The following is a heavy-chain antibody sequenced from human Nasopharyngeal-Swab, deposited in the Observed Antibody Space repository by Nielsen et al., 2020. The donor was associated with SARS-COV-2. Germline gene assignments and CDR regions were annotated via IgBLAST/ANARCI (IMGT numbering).Heavy chain of an antibody. CDR3: ARGYSSSPRLVLLAFDY. D-gene: IGHD6-6*01. J-gene: IGHJ4*02. CDR2: IYYSGST. V-gene: IGHV4-39*01. Sequence: WIRQPPGKGLEWIGSIYYSGSTYYNPSLKSRVTISVDTSKNQFSLKLSSVTAADTAVYYCARGYSSSPRLVLLAFDYWGQGTLVTVSS.